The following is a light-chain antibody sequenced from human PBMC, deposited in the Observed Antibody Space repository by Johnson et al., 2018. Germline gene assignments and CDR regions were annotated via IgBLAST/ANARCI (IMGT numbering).Light chain of an antibody. Sequence: QSVLTQPPSVSAAPGQKVTISCSGSSSNIGNNYVSWYQQLPGTAPKLLIYENNKRPSVIPDRFSGSKSGTSATLGITGLQTGDEADYYCGTWDSSLSAGNVFGTRTNVTVL. J-gene: IGLJ1*01. V-gene: IGLV1-51*02. CDR2: ENN. CDR1: SSNIGNNY. CDR3: GTWDSSLSAGNV.